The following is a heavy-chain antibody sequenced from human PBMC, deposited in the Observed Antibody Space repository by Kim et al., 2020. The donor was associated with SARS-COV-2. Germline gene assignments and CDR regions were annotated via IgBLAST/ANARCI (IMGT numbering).Heavy chain of an antibody. J-gene: IGHJ5*02. Sequence: VKGRFTVSRDHSKHQMYLQMNSLRAEDTAVYYSARDRGYDFWSGPGWFDPWGQGTMVTVSS. D-gene: IGHD3-3*01. V-gene: IGHV3-30*07. CDR3: ARDRGYDFWSGPGWFDP.